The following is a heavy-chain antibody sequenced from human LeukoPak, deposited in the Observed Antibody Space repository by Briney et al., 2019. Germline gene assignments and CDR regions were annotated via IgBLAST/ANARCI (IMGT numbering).Heavy chain of an antibody. V-gene: IGHV3-7*01. D-gene: IGHD6-6*01. CDR1: GFTFSSYW. CDR3: AKTANPRLDSSSSDY. J-gene: IGHJ4*02. CDR2: IKLDGSAT. Sequence: PGRSLRLSCAASGFTFSSYWMSWVRQAPGKGLEWVANIKLDGSATNYVDSVKGRFTVSRDNAKNSLYLQMNSLRAEDTAVYYCAKTANPRLDSSSSDYWGQGTLVTVSS.